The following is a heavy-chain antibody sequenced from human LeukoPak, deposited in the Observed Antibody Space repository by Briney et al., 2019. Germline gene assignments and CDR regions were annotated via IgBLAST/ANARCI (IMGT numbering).Heavy chain of an antibody. CDR2: ISGSGGST. CDR3: AKGSARAVDAFDI. D-gene: IGHD6-19*01. CDR1: GFTFSSYA. Sequence: GGSLRLSCAASGFTFSSYAISWVRQAPGKGLEWVSAISGSGGSTYCAASVKGRFTISRVNSKNTLYLQMNSLRAEDTAVYYCAKGSARAVDAFDIWGQGTMVTVSS. J-gene: IGHJ3*02. V-gene: IGHV3-23*01.